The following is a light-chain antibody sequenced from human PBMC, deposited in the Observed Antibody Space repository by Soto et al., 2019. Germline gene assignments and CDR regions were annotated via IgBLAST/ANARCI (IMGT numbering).Light chain of an antibody. V-gene: IGKV3-20*01. Sequence: ELVLTQSPGTLSLSPGDRASLSCRASETVSSSYLAFYQQKPGQAPRLLIYGASSSATGIPDRFSGSGSGTDFTLTISRLEPEDFAVYYCQQYGSSPTWTFGQGTKVDIK. CDR3: QQYGSSPTWT. J-gene: IGKJ1*01. CDR2: GAS. CDR1: ETVSSSY.